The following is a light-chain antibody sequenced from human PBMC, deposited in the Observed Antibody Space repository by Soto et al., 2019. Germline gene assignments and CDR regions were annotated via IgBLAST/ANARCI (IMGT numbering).Light chain of an antibody. CDR2: DAS. CDR3: QQYNSSPMT. J-gene: IGKJ5*01. Sequence: EILMTQSPGTLSLSPGERGTLSCRASQSVSSSRVAWYQQKPGQPPRLLICDASSRATGIPARFSASGSGTEYTLTISRLEPEDFAVYYCQQYNSSPMTFGQGTRLEIK. V-gene: IGKV3-20*01. CDR1: QSVSSSR.